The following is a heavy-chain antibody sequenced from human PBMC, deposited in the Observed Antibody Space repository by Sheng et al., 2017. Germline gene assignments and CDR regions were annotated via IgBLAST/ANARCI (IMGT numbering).Heavy chain of an antibody. V-gene: IGHV4-38-2*01. D-gene: IGHD3-22*01. Sequence: QVQLQESGPGLVKPSETLSLTCAVSGYSISSGYYWGWIRQPPGKGLEWIGSIYHSGSTYYNPSLKSRVTISVDTSKNQFSLKLSSVTAADTAVYYCARVRIGRDYYDSSGSLRMSFDPWGQGTLVTV. J-gene: IGHJ5*02. CDR1: GYSISSGYY. CDR3: ARVRIGRDYYDSSGSLRMSFDP. CDR2: IYHSGST.